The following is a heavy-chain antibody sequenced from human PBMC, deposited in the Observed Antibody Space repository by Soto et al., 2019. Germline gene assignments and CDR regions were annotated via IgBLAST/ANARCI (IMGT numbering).Heavy chain of an antibody. CDR2: IDPSDSYS. J-gene: IGHJ4*02. V-gene: IGHV5-10-1*01. Sequence: PGESLKISCKTSGYNFADFWITWVRQVPGKGLEWMGRIDPSDSYSNYSPSFQGHVTISVDKSISTAYLQWSSLKASDTAMYYCASVSGSSTWYLYWGQGTLVTVSS. CDR1: GYNFADFW. CDR3: ASVSGSSTWYLY. D-gene: IGHD6-13*01.